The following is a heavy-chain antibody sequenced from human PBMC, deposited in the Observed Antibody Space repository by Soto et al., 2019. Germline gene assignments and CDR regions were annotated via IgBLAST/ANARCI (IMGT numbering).Heavy chain of an antibody. Sequence: QVQLQESGPGLVKPSGTLSLTCAVSGGSISSSNWWSWVRQPPGKGLEWIGEIYHSGSTNYNPSLKSRVTISVDKPKNQFALKLSSVTAADTAVYYCARAGGQQLVAYGMDVWGQGTTVTVSS. CDR2: IYHSGST. D-gene: IGHD6-13*01. CDR3: ARAGGQQLVAYGMDV. J-gene: IGHJ6*02. CDR1: GGSISSSNW. V-gene: IGHV4-4*02.